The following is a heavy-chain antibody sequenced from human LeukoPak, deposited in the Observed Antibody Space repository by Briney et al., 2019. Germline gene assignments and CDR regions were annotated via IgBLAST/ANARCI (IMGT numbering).Heavy chain of an antibody. CDR3: ARGRGNYDFWSGYLDY. D-gene: IGHD3-3*01. Sequence: PSETLSLTCAVYGGSFSGYYWSWIRQPPGKGLEWMGEINHSGSTNYNPSLKSRVTISVDTSKNQFSLKLSSVTAADTAVYYCARGRGNYDFWSGYLDYWGQGTLVTVSS. J-gene: IGHJ4*02. V-gene: IGHV4-34*01. CDR1: GGSFSGYY. CDR2: INHSGST.